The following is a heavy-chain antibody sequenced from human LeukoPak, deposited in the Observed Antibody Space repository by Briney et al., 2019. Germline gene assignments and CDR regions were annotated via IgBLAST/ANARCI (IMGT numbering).Heavy chain of an antibody. Sequence: SETLSLTCSVSGGSISSNPYYWGWIRQPPGKGLEWIATVYYIGTTYSNPSLKNRVTISIDTSKNQFSLKLKSATATDTAVYYCARRRGDCTNGVCYHYFDYWGQGSLVTVS. V-gene: IGHV4-39*01. CDR3: ARRRGDCTNGVCYHYFDY. D-gene: IGHD2-8*01. CDR2: VYYIGTT. CDR1: GGSISSNPYY. J-gene: IGHJ4*02.